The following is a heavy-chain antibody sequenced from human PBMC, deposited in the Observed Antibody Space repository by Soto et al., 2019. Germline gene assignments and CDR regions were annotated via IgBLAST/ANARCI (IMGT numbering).Heavy chain of an antibody. Sequence: PSETLSLTCAVYGGSFSGYYWSWIRQPPGKGLEWIGEIYHSGSTNYNPSLKSRVTISVDKSKNQFSLKLSSVTAADTAVYYCARRGDSLDYWGQGTLVTAPQ. CDR2: IYHSGST. J-gene: IGHJ4*02. CDR3: ARRGDSLDY. D-gene: IGHD4-17*01. CDR1: GGSFSGYY. V-gene: IGHV4-34*01.